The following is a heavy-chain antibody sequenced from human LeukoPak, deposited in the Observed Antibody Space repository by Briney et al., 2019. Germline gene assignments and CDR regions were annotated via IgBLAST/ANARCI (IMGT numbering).Heavy chain of an antibody. Sequence: SVKVSCKTSGGTFNNSAISWVRQAPGQGLEWLGGIMPLFGTAGFAQKFQGRVTITKDESTRTVYLELTSLTSDDTAVYYCARDVHGNYGSGWFDPWGQGTLVSVSS. V-gene: IGHV1-69*05. CDR3: ARDVHGNYGSGWFDP. CDR2: IMPLFGTA. D-gene: IGHD4-11*01. J-gene: IGHJ5*02. CDR1: GGTFNNSA.